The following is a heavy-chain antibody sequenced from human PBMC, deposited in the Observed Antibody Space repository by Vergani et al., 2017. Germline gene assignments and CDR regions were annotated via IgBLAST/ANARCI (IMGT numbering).Heavy chain of an antibody. CDR3: ARKRLLGQKEFDY. J-gene: IGHJ4*02. CDR2: INSNSGDT. D-gene: IGHD1/OR15-1a*01. CDR1: GYTFTAYY. V-gene: IGHV1-2*02. Sequence: QVQLVQSGADVKKPGASVRVSCKASGYTFTAYYIHWVRQAPGQGLEWMGWINSNSGDTDHAQKFQGRVTMTRDTSITTVYMELSGLRSDDTAMYYCARKRLLGQKEFDYWGQGTLVTVSS.